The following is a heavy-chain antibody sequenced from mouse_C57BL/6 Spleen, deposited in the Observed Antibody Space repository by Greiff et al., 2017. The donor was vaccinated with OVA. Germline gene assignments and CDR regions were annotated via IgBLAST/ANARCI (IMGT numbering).Heavy chain of an antibody. CDR1: GYTFTDYY. V-gene: IGHV1-26*01. Sequence: VQLQQSGPELVKPGASVKISCKASGYTFTDYYMNWVKQSHGKSLEWIGDINPNNGGTSYNQKFKGKATLTVDKSSSTAYMELRSLTSEDSAVYYCARWGTTVVADYWGQGTLVTVSA. CDR2: INPNNGGT. D-gene: IGHD1-1*01. CDR3: ARWGTTVVADY. J-gene: IGHJ3*01.